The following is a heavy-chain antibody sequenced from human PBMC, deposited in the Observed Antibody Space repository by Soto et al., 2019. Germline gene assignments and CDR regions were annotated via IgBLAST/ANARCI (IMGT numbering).Heavy chain of an antibody. J-gene: IGHJ5*02. Sequence: GESLKISCKGSGYSFTSYWIGWVRQMPGKGLEWMGIIYPGDSDTRYSPSFQGQVTISADKSISTAYLQWSSLKASDTAMYYCARGGAQHFDWLLQLYNWFDPWGQGTLVTVSS. D-gene: IGHD3-9*01. CDR3: ARGGAQHFDWLLQLYNWFDP. CDR1: GYSFTSYW. CDR2: IYPGDSDT. V-gene: IGHV5-51*01.